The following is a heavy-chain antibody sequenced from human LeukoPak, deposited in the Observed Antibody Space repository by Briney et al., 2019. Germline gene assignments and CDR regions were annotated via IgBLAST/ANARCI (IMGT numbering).Heavy chain of an antibody. J-gene: IGHJ5*02. CDR1: GYTFTSYA. D-gene: IGHD6-13*01. Sequence: GASVKVSCKASGYTFTSYAMHWVRQAPGQRLEWMGWINAGNGNTKYSQKFQGRVTITRDTSASTAYMELSSLRSEDTAVYYCAREAAFSSSWYPWFDPWGQGTLVIVSS. V-gene: IGHV1-3*01. CDR3: AREAAFSSSWYPWFDP. CDR2: INAGNGNT.